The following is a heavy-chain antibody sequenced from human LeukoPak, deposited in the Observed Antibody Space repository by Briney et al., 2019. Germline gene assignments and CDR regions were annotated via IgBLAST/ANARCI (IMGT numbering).Heavy chain of an antibody. D-gene: IGHD6-19*01. CDR2: IIDSGGGT. J-gene: IGHJ5*02. Sequence: GGSLRLSCAASGFTFNGYAMTWVRQAPGKGLEWVSAIIDSGGGTHYAASVKGRFTISRDNSKTTMNLRLNSLRAEEPPVYYCAKDRGGWALAANSWFAPWGQGTLVTVSS. CDR1: GFTFNGYA. CDR3: AKDRGGWALAANSWFAP. V-gene: IGHV3-23*01.